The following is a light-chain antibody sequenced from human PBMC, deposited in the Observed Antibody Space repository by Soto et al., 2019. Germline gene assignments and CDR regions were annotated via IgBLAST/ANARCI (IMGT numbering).Light chain of an antibody. V-gene: IGLV1-44*01. J-gene: IGLJ2*01. Sequence: QSVLTQPPSASGTPGQRVTISCSGSSSNIGSNTVNWYQQLPGTAPKLIIYSNNQRPSGVPDRFSGSKSGTSASLAISGLQSDDDAAYYYAASEDSLHSLVVFGGGTKLTVL. CDR1: SSNIGSNT. CDR3: AASEDSLHSLVV. CDR2: SNN.